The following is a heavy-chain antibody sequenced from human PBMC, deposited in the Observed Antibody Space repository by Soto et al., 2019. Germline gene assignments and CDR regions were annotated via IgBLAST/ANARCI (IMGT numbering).Heavy chain of an antibody. CDR1: GFTFSSYA. J-gene: IGHJ6*02. Sequence: GGSLRLSCAASGFTFSSYAMHWVRQAPGKGLEWVAVISYDGSNKYYADSVKGRFTISRDNSKNTLYLQMNSLRAEDTAVYYYARDEPTDSHIVVVTAIQGLYYYGMDFWGQGTTVTVSS. D-gene: IGHD2-21*02. CDR3: ARDEPTDSHIVVVTAIQGLYYYGMDF. CDR2: ISYDGSNK. V-gene: IGHV3-30-3*01.